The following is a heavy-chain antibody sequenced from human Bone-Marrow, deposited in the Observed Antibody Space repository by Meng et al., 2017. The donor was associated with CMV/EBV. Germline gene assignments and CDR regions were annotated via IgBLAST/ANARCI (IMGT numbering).Heavy chain of an antibody. J-gene: IGHJ4*02. CDR1: GFTFSSYA. V-gene: IGHV3-30*04. D-gene: IGHD6-13*01. Sequence: GESLKISCAASGFTFSSYAMHWVRQAPGKGLEWVAVISYDGSNKHYADSVKGRFTISRDNSKNTLYLQMNSLRAEDTAVYYCARDSSLPGIAAAGTLDYWGQGTLVTVSS. CDR2: ISYDGSNK. CDR3: ARDSSLPGIAAAGTLDY.